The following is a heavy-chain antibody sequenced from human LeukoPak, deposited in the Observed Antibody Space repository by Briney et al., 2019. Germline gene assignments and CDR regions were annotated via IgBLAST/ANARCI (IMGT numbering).Heavy chain of an antibody. D-gene: IGHD6-19*01. V-gene: IGHV3-23*01. CDR2: ISGSGGST. CDR3: ARDADGYSSGCDY. CDR1: GFTFSIYG. J-gene: IGHJ4*02. Sequence: GGSLRLSCAASGFTFSIYGMSWVRQAPGKGLEWVSAISGSGGSTYYADSVKGRFTISRDNSKNTLYLQMNSLRAEDTAVYYCARDADGYSSGCDYWGQGTLVTVSS.